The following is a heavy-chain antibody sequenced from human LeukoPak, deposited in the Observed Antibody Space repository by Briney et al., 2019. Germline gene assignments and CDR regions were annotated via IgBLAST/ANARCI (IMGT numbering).Heavy chain of an antibody. J-gene: IGHJ3*02. CDR1: GGSISSSSYY. CDR2: IYYSGST. CDR3: ARVRYYGSGSDAFDI. V-gene: IGHV4-39*07. Sequence: SETLSLTCTVSGGSISSSSYYWGWIRQPPGKGLEWIGNIYYSGSTYYNPSLKSRVTISIDTSKNQFSLKLSSVTAADTAVYYCARVRYYGSGSDAFDIWGQGTMVTVSS. D-gene: IGHD3-10*01.